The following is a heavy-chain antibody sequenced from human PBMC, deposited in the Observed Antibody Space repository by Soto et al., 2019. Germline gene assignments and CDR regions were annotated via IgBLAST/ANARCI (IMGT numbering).Heavy chain of an antibody. Sequence: QLQLVQSGAEVKERGSSVKISCKTSGGNFNTYALTWVRLAPGQGLEWIGGIIPMFDIKNVAQRFQGRVTLNADDSMTTAYMEMTSLRSDDTAVYYCAKEAGDHWGQGTLVTVSS. CDR2: IIPMFDIK. CDR1: GGNFNTYA. CDR3: AKEAGDH. J-gene: IGHJ4*02. V-gene: IGHV1-69*01. D-gene: IGHD3-10*01.